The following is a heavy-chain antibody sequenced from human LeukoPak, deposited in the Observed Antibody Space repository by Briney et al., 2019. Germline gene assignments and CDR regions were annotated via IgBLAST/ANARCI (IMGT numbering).Heavy chain of an antibody. Sequence: SPTLSLTFAISGDSVSINSAAWNWIRQSPSRGLEWLGSTYYRSKWYNDYAVSVKSRITINPDTSKNQFSLQLNSVTPEDTAVYYCAKSNSRGYCSGGSCYDYWGQGTLVTVSS. J-gene: IGHJ4*02. D-gene: IGHD2-15*01. CDR2: TYYRSKWYN. CDR3: AKSNSRGYCSGGSCYDY. V-gene: IGHV6-1*01. CDR1: GDSVSINSAA.